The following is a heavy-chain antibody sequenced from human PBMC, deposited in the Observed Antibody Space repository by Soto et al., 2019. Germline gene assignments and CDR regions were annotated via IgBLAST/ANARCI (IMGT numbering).Heavy chain of an antibody. D-gene: IGHD3-22*01. CDR1: GAYISDFS. CDR3: ARDSNYYDSSGYLTRLFDP. J-gene: IGHJ5*02. CDR2: IYTSGST. Sequence: SSETLSLTCMVSGAYISDFSWSWIRQPAGKGLEWIGRIYTSGSTNYNPSLKSRVTMSVDTSKNQFSLKLSSVTAADTAVYYCARDSNYYDSSGYLTRLFDPWGQGTLVTVSS. V-gene: IGHV4-4*07.